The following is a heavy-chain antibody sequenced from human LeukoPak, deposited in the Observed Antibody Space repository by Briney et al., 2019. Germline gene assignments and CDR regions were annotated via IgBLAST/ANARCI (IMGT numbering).Heavy chain of an antibody. J-gene: IGHJ6*03. V-gene: IGHV4-34*01. CDR1: GGSFSGYY. CDR3: ARWYYDFWSGYYRLGYYYMDV. CDR2: INHSGST. Sequence: SETLSLTCAVYGGSFSGYYWSWIRQPPGKGLEWIGEINHSGSTNYNPSLKSRVTISVDTSKNQFSLKLSSVTAADTAVYYCARWYYDFWSGYYRLGYYYMDVWGQGTLVTVSS. D-gene: IGHD3-3*01.